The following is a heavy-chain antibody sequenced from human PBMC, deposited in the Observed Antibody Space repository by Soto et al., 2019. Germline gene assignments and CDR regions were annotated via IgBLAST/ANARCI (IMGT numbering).Heavy chain of an antibody. Sequence: SETLSLTCTVSGGSVNSGSYYWSWIRQPPGKGLEWIGYIYYSGSTNYNPSLKSRITISLDTSKNQFSLNLSSVTAADTAVYYCATGRYYYGSEYWGQGTLVTVSS. V-gene: IGHV4-61*01. CDR3: ATGRYYYGSEY. D-gene: IGHD3-10*01. CDR1: GGSVNSGSYY. J-gene: IGHJ4*02. CDR2: IYYSGST.